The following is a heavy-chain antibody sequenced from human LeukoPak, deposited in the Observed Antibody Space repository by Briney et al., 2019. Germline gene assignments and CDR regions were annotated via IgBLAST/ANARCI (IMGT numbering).Heavy chain of an antibody. J-gene: IGHJ4*02. CDR1: GFTVSSNY. Sequence: GGSLRLSCAASGFTVSSNYMSWVRQAPGKGLEWVSVIYSGGSTYYADSVKGRFTISRDNSKNTLYLQMNSLRAEDTAVYYCARERVREYYGSGNSYYFDYWGQGTLVTVSS. CDR3: ARERVREYYGSGNSYYFDY. V-gene: IGHV3-66*01. D-gene: IGHD3-10*01. CDR2: IYSGGST.